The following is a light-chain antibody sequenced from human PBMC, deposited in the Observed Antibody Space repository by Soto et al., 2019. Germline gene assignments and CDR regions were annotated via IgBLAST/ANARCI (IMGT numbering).Light chain of an antibody. J-gene: IGLJ1*01. CDR2: ENN. CDR1: NSNIGNNY. CDR3: GTCDSSLSYYV. V-gene: IGLV1-51*02. Sequence: SVLAEPPSVSAAPGQKVTISCSGSNSNIGNNYVSWYQQLPGTTPKLLIYENNKRPSGIPDRFSGSKAGTSATLGITGLQTGDEADYYCGTCDSSLSYYVFGTGTKVTVL.